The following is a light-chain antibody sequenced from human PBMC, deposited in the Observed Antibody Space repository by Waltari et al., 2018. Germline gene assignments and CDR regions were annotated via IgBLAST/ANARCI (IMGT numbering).Light chain of an antibody. J-gene: IGKJ5*01. CDR3: QQYGDSPIT. CDR1: QIVSSTY. Sequence: EIVLTQFPGTLSLSPGDRATLSCRASQIVSSTYLAWYQQKPGQAPSLLIFGASSRATGIPDRFSGSGSGTDFTLTISRLEPEDFAVYYCQQYGDSPITFGQGTRLEIK. CDR2: GAS. V-gene: IGKV3-20*01.